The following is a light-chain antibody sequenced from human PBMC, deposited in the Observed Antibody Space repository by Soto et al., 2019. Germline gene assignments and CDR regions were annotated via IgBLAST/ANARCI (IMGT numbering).Light chain of an antibody. CDR3: QQSYSSPPGT. J-gene: IGKJ1*01. CDR1: QSISRY. V-gene: IGKV1-39*01. CDR2: AAS. Sequence: DIQMTQSPSSLSASIGDRVTITGRASQSISRYLIWYQQKPGKAPKLLIYAASDLQSGVPSRFSGSGSGTDFTLTISSLQPEDFATYYCQQSYSSPPGTFGQGTKVEIK.